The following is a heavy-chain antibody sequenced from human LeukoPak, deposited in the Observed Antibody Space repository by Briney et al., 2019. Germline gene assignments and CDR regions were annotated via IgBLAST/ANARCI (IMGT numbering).Heavy chain of an antibody. CDR1: GYSFTSYW. CDR2: IYPGDSDT. D-gene: IGHD7-27*01. CDR3: ARKSTPETGVHCFDY. Sequence: GESLKISCKGSGYSFTSYWIDWVRQMPGKGLEWMGIIYPGDSDTRYSPSFQGQVTISADKSISTAYLQWSSLKASDTAMYYCARKSTPETGVHCFDYWGQGTLVTVSS. V-gene: IGHV5-51*01. J-gene: IGHJ4*02.